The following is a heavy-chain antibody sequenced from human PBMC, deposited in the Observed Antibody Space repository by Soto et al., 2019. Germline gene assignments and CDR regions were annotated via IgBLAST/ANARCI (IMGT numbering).Heavy chain of an antibody. CDR3: ARQKSSNYYDILTGYYTPDAFDI. Sequence: PGESLKISCKGSGYSFTSYWIGWVRQMPGKGLEWMGIIYPGDSDTRYGPSFQGQVTISADKSISTAYLQWSSLKASDTAMYYCARQKSSNYYDILTGYYTPDAFDIWGQGTMVTVSS. V-gene: IGHV5-51*01. CDR1: GYSFTSYW. D-gene: IGHD3-9*01. CDR2: IYPGDSDT. J-gene: IGHJ3*02.